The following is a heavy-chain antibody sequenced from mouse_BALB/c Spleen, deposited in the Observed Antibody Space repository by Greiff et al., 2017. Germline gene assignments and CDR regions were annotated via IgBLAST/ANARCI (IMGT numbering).Heavy chain of an antibody. CDR1: GFSLTSYG. CDR3: AIDPLLYYYAMDY. J-gene: IGHJ4*01. D-gene: IGHD1-1*01. V-gene: IGHV2-9*02. Sequence: VQLKESGPGLVAPSQSLSITCTVSGFSLTSYGVHWVRQPPGKGLEWLGVIWAGGSTNYNSALMSRLSISKDNSKSQVFLKMNSLQTDDTAMYYCAIDPLLYYYAMDYWGQGTSVTVSS. CDR2: IWAGGST.